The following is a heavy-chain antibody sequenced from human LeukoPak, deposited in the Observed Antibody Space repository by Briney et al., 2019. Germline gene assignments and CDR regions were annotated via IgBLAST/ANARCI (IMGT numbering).Heavy chain of an antibody. V-gene: IGHV1-18*01. CDR1: GYTFTSYG. D-gene: IGHD3-22*01. J-gene: IGHJ4*02. Sequence: GASVKVSCKASGYTFTSYGISWVRQAPGQGLEWMGWISAYNGNTNYAQELQGRVTMTTDTSTSTAYMELRSLRSDDTAVYYCARVPYTYYYDSSGPPTGYWGQGTLVTVSS. CDR2: ISAYNGNT. CDR3: ARVPYTYYYDSSGPPTGY.